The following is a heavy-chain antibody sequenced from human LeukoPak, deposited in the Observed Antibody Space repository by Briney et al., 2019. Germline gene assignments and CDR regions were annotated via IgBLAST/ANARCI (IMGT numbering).Heavy chain of an antibody. CDR2: IYTSGST. V-gene: IGHV4-61*02. CDR1: GGSISSGSYY. CDR3: ARVVGFGELPYAFDI. D-gene: IGHD3-10*01. Sequence: SETLSLTCTVSGGSISSGSYYWSWIRQPAGKGLEWIGRIYTSGSTNYNPSLKSRVTISVDTSKNQFSLKLSSVTAADTAVYYCARVVGFGELPYAFDIWGQGTMVTVSS. J-gene: IGHJ3*02.